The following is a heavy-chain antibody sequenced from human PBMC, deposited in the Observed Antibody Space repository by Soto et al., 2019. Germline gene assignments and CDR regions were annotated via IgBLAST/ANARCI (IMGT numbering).Heavy chain of an antibody. V-gene: IGHV1-69*13. CDR2: SIPIFGTA. CDR3: AKGVLSFHYGMEV. D-gene: IGHD3-10*01. J-gene: IGHJ6*02. CDR1: GGTFNNYP. Sequence: GASVKVSCKASGGTFNNYPITWVRQAPGEGLEWMGGSIPIFGTANYAQKFQGRVTISVDESTSTAYMELSSLRSEDTAVYFCAKGVLSFHYGMEVWGQGTTVTVSS.